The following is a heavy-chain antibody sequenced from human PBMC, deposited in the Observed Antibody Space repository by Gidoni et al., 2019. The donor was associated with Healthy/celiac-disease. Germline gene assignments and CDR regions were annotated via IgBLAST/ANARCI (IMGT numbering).Heavy chain of an antibody. CDR2: ISGSGGST. J-gene: IGHJ4*02. V-gene: IGHV3-23*01. Sequence: EVQLLESGGGLVQPGGSLRLSCAASGFPFSSYAMSWVRQAPGKGLEWFSAISGSGGSTYYADFVKGRFTISRDNSKNTLYLQMNSLRAEDPAVYYCAKDRGPESGVPFDYWGQGTLVTVSS. CDR1: GFPFSSYA. D-gene: IGHD7-27*01. CDR3: AKDRGPESGVPFDY.